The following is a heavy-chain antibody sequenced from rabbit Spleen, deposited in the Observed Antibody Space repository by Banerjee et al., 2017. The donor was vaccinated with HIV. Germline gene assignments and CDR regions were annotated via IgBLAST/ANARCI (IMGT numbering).Heavy chain of an antibody. CDR2: IDTGSGGYT. Sequence: QEQLTETGGGLVQPGGSLTLSCKASGIDFTNYYISWVRQAPGKGLEWIACIDTGSGGYTSYASWAKGRFTISKTSSTAVTLQMTSLTAADTATYFCARSIYVDSSFYGITVLDLWGQGTLVTVS. CDR1: GIDFTNYY. J-gene: IGHJ6*01. CDR3: ARSIYVDSSFYGITVLDL. D-gene: IGHD8-1*01. V-gene: IGHV1S45*01.